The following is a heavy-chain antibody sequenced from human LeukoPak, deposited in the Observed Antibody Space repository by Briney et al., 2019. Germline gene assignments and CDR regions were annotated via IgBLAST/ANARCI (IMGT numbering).Heavy chain of an antibody. CDR2: ISSSGSTI. V-gene: IGHV3-48*03. CDR1: GFTFSSYE. CDR3: ARGHYYDSSGYLSS. J-gene: IGHJ4*02. D-gene: IGHD3-22*01. Sequence: GGSLRLSCAASGFTFSSYEMNWVRQAPGKGLEWVSYISSSGSTIYYADSVKGRFTISRDNAKNSLYLQMNSLRAEDTAVYYCARGHYYDSSGYLSSWGQGTLVTVSS.